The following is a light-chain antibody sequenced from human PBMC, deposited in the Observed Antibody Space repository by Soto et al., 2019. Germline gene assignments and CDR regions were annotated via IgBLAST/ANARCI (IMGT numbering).Light chain of an antibody. V-gene: IGLV2-11*01. J-gene: IGLJ3*02. CDR2: DVN. CDR1: SSDVGGYNY. Sequence: QSVLTQPRSVSGSPGQSVTISCTGTSSDVGGYNYVAWYQQYPGKAPKLMIYDVNRRPSGVPDRFSGSKSGNTASLTISGLQAEDEADYYCCSYAGTYAAFGGGTQLTVL. CDR3: CSYAGTYAA.